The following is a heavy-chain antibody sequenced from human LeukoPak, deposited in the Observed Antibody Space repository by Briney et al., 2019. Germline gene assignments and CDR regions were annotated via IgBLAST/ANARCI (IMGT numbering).Heavy chain of an antibody. CDR1: GGTFSSYA. Sequence: SVKVSCKASGGTFSSYAISWVRQAPGQGLEWMGRIIPILGIANYAQKFQGRVTITADKSTSTAYMELSSLRSEDTAVYHCARDEVGDYYYGMDVWGQGTTVTVSS. V-gene: IGHV1-69*04. J-gene: IGHJ6*02. CDR3: ARDEVGDYYYGMDV. CDR2: IIPILGIA.